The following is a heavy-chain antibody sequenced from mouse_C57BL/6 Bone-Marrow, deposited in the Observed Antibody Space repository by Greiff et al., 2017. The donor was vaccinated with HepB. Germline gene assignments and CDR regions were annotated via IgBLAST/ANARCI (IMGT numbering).Heavy chain of an antibody. CDR2: IYPRSGNT. CDR1: GYTFTSYG. CDR3: ASLQPAWFAY. D-gene: IGHD6-1*01. V-gene: IGHV1-81*01. J-gene: IGHJ3*01. Sequence: QVQLQQSGAELARPGASVKLSCKASGYTFTSYGISWVKQRTGQGLEWIGEIYPRSGNTYYNEKFKGKATLTADKSSSTAYMELRSLTSEDSAVYFCASLQPAWFAYWGQGTLVTVSA.